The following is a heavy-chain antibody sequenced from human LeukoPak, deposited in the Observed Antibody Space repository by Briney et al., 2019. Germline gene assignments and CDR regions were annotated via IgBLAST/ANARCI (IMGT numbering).Heavy chain of an antibody. Sequence: GESLKISCQGSGYTFTNYWIGWVRQMPGKGLEWMGSINPGDSETKYSPSFQGQVTISADKSISTAYLQWSSLKASDTAMYYRARPGYRSRYFDYWGHGALVTVSS. J-gene: IGHJ4*01. D-gene: IGHD6-19*01. CDR1: GYTFTNYW. CDR3: ARPGYRSRYFDY. V-gene: IGHV5-51*01. CDR2: INPGDSET.